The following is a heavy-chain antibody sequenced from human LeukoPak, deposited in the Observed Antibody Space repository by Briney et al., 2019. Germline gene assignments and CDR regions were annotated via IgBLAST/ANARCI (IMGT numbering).Heavy chain of an antibody. J-gene: IGHJ3*02. CDR2: IKEDGTER. V-gene: IGHV3-7*01. D-gene: IGHD3-16*01. CDR3: ARPRGPSGAFDI. Sequence: GGSLRLSCAASGFALSSRWMNWFRQAPGKGLEWVGNIKEDGTERHYVNSVRGRFTISRDNANNSLYLQMDSLRAEDTAVYYCARPRGPSGAFDIWGQGTMVTVSS. CDR1: GFALSSRW.